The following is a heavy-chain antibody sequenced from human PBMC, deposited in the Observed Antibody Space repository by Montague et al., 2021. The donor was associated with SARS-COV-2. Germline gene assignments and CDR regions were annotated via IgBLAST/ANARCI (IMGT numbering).Heavy chain of an antibody. V-gene: IGHV4-31*03. D-gene: IGHD4-11*01. Sequence: TLSLTCTVYGDSISSGGYFWNWIRQHPEKGLEYIGYISYSGSTDYNPSFRSRVSISMDTSENQFSLKMNSVTAADTAVYYCAGSGRLGSSNPFEFWGQGVLVTVSS. CDR2: ISYSGST. CDR1: GDSISSGGYF. CDR3: AGSGRLGSSNPFEF. J-gene: IGHJ4*02.